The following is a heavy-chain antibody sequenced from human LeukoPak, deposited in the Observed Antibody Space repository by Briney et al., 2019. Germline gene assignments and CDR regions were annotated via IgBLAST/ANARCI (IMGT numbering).Heavy chain of an antibody. D-gene: IGHD2-2*01. CDR3: ARTHCSSTSCAFDF. V-gene: IGHV4-34*01. Sequence: SETLSLTCAVYGGSFSGYYWSWIRQPPGKGLEWIGEINHSGSTNYNPSLKSRVTISVDTSKNQFSLKLSSVTAADTAVYSCARTHCSSTSCAFDFWGQGTLVTVSS. J-gene: IGHJ4*02. CDR2: INHSGST. CDR1: GGSFSGYY.